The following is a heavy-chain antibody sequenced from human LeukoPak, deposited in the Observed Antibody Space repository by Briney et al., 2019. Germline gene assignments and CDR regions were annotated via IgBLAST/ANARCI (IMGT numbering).Heavy chain of an antibody. D-gene: IGHD5-12*01. CDR2: ISSSGSTI. J-gene: IGHJ4*02. Sequence: QPGGSLRLSCAASGFTFSSIWMSWVRQAPGKGLEWVSYISSSGSTIYYADSVKGRFTISRDNAKNSLYLQMNSLRAEDTAVYYCARENSGYDYWGQGTLVTVSS. CDR3: ARENSGYDY. V-gene: IGHV3-48*04. CDR1: GFTFSSIW.